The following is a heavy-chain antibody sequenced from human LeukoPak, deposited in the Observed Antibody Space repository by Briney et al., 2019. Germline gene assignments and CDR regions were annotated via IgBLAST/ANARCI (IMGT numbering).Heavy chain of an antibody. J-gene: IGHJ4*02. CDR2: ISSSSGTI. V-gene: IGHV3-48*02. CDR1: GFTFRRNS. CDR3: ARGDSSGYHCYFDS. Sequence: GGSLRLSCEGSGFTFRRNSMNWVRQAPGKGLEWVSFISSSSGTIYYADSVKGRFTISRDNAEDSLYLQMNSLRDEDTAVYYCARGDSSGYHCYFDSWGQGTLVTVSS. D-gene: IGHD3-22*01.